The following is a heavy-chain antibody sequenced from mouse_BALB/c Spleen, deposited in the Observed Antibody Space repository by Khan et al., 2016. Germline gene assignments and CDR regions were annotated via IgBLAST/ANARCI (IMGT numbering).Heavy chain of an antibody. CDR3: ARGVDYGDYVGAMDY. CDR2: IYLGGGYS. V-gene: IGHV1-63*02. J-gene: IGHJ4*01. D-gene: IGHD2-13*01. CDR1: GYTFTDYW. Sequence: QVQLQQSGAELVRPGTSVKMSCKAAGYTFTDYWLNWVKQRPGHGLEWIGDIYLGGGYSNYNEKFKGKAKLTAATSSSTAYMHLSSLTSEDSAIYYCARGVDYGDYVGAMDYWGQGTSVTVSS.